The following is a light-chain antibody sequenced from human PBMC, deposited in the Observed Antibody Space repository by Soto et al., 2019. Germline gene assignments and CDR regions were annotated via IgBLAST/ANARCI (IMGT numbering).Light chain of an antibody. J-gene: IGKJ1*01. CDR3: QQYNKRSRT. V-gene: IGKV3-15*01. CDR1: QSVSST. Sequence: VMTQSPATLSVSPGERATLSCMASQSVSSTLAWDQQKPGQAPRLLIYGASTRATGIPARFSGSGSGTEFTLTISSLQSEDFAVYYCQQYNKRSRTFGQGTMVDIK. CDR2: GAS.